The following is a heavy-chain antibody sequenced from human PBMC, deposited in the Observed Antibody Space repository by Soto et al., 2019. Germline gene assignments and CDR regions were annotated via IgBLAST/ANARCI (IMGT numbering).Heavy chain of an antibody. CDR3: VRDSAARPWFDP. CDR2: IIPIFGTP. CDR1: GGTFSRYS. V-gene: IGHV1-69*01. J-gene: IGHJ5*02. D-gene: IGHD6-6*01. Sequence: QVQLVQSGAEVKKPGSSVKVSCKASGGTFSRYSISWVRQAPGQGLEWMGGIIPIFGTPHYAEKFQGRLTITADESTSTAYMELRSLRSEYTAMYYCVRDSAARPWFDPWGQGTLVTVSS.